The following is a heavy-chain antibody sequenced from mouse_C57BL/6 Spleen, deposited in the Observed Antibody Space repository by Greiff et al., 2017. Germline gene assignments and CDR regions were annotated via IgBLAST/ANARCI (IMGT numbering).Heavy chain of an antibody. CDR1: GYAFSSSW. J-gene: IGHJ1*03. V-gene: IGHV1-82*01. CDR3: ARQSYWYFDV. Sequence: VQLQESGPELVKPGASVKISCKASGYAFSSSWMNWVKQRPGQGLEWIGRIYPGDGDTNYNGKFKGKATLTADKSSSTAYMQLSSLTSEDSAVYFCARQSYWYFDVWGTGTTVTVSS. CDR2: IYPGDGDT. D-gene: IGHD6-2*01.